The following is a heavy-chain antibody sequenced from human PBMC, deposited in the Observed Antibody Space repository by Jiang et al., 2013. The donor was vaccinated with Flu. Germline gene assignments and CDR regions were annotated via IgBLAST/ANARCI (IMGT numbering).Heavy chain of an antibody. D-gene: IGHD2-15*01. CDR1: GYSFTSYW. Sequence: GAEVKKPGESLRISCKGSGYSFTSYWISWVRQMPGKGLEWMGRIDPSDSYTNYSPSFQGHVTISADKSISTAYLQWSSLKASDTAMYYCARHGDPLGYCSGGSCYAHDYWGQGTLVTVSS. CDR3: ARHGDPLGYCSGGSCYAHDY. CDR2: IDPSDSYT. V-gene: IGHV5-10-1*01. J-gene: IGHJ4*02.